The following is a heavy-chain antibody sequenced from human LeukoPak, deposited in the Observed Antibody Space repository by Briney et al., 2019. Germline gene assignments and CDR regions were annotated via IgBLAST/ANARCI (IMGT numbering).Heavy chain of an antibody. CDR3: TTLPKYLDYYFDY. V-gene: IGHV3-15*01. D-gene: IGHD2/OR15-2a*01. CDR1: GYTFNHAW. CDR2: IRSKSDGGTT. J-gene: IGHJ4*02. Sequence: GGSLRLSCAASGYTFNHAWMNWVRQAPGKGLEWVGRIRSKSDGGTTDYAAPVKGRFIISRDDLRDTLYQQMNSLRIEDTAVYYCTTLPKYLDYYFDYWGQGTLVTVSS.